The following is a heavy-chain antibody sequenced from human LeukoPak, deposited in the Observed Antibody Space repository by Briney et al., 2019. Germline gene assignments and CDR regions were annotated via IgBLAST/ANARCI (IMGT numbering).Heavy chain of an antibody. D-gene: IGHD4-17*01. CDR1: GFTFSGSA. V-gene: IGHV3-73*01. Sequence: GGSLRLSCAASGFTFSGSAMHWVRQASGKGLEWVGRIRSKANSYATVYAASVKGRFTISRDDSKNTAYLQMNSLKTEDTAVYYCTRVLTVTLDLWDYWGQGTLVTVSS. CDR2: IRSKANSYAT. CDR3: TRVLTVTLDLWDY. J-gene: IGHJ4*02.